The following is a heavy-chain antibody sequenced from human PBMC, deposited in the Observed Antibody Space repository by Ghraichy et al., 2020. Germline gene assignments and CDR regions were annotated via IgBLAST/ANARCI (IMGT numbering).Heavy chain of an antibody. D-gene: IGHD6-19*01. V-gene: IGHV4-39*01. J-gene: IGHJ3*02. Sequence: SETLSLTCTVSGASISSGSYYWGWIRQPPGKGLEWIGSIYYSGTTYYYPSLKSRVTISVEMSKNQFSLKLSSVTSADTAVYYCARRSGWYPVIDAFDIWGQGTMVTVSS. CDR3: ARRSGWYPVIDAFDI. CDR1: GASISSGSYY. CDR2: IYYSGTT.